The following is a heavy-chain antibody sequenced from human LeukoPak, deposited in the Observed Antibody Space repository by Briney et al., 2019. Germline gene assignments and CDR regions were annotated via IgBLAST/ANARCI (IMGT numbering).Heavy chain of an antibody. CDR2: ISGSGGST. CDR3: AKEVPERYYYDSSGYGDAFDI. D-gene: IGHD3-22*01. CDR1: GFTFSSYA. Sequence: SGGSLRLSCAASGFTFSSYAMSWVRQAPGKGLEWVSAISGSGGSTYYADSVKGRFTISRDNSKNTLYLQMNSLRAEDTAVYYCAKEVPERYYYDSSGYGDAFDIWGQGTMVTVSS. J-gene: IGHJ3*02. V-gene: IGHV3-23*01.